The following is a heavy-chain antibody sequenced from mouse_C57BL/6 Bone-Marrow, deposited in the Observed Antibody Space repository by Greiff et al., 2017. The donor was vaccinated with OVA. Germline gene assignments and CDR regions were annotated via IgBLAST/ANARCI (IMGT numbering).Heavy chain of an antibody. V-gene: IGHV1-81*01. J-gene: IGHJ4*01. CDR3: ARRGGDAMDY. CDR1: GYTFTSSG. CDR2: IYPRSGNT. Sequence: QVQLQQSGAELARPGASVKLSCKASGYTFTSSGISWVKQRTGQGLEWFGEIYPRSGNTYYTEKFKGKATLTADKSSSTAYMELRSLTSEDSAVCFCARRGGDAMDYWGQGTSVTVSS.